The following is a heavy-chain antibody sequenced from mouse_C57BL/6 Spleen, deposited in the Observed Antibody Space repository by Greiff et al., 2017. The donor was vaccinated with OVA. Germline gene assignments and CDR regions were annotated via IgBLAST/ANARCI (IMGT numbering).Heavy chain of an antibody. J-gene: IGHJ3*01. CDR2: IWRGGST. CDR3: AKKGGAGPWFAY. D-gene: IGHD4-1*01. Sequence: QVHLQQSGPGLVQPSQSLSITCTVSGFSLTSYGVPWVRQSPGKGLELLGVIWRGGSTDYNASFMSRLSITKDKSKSQVFFKMNSRQADDTAIDYGAKKGGAGPWFAYWGQGTLVTVSA. CDR1: GFSLTSYG. V-gene: IGHV2-5*01.